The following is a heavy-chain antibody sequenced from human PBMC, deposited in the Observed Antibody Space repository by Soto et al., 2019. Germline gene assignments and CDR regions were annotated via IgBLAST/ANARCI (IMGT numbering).Heavy chain of an antibody. J-gene: IGHJ4*02. D-gene: IGHD2-15*01. CDR3: AIGPDCSDGSCFSYSQFFDY. V-gene: IGHV1-18*01. CDR1: GYTFTNYG. CDR2: ISSYNGKT. Sequence: ASVKVSCKASGYTFTNYGINWVRQAPGQGLEWMGWISSYNGKTNYAQKIQGRVTMTTDTSTSTAYMELKDLGSDDTAVYYCAIGPDCSDGSCFSYSQFFDYWGQGSLVTVSS.